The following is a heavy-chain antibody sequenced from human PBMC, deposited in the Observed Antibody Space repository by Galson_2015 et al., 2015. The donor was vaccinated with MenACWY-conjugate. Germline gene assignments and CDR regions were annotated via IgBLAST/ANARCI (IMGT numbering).Heavy chain of an antibody. D-gene: IGHD5-18*01. CDR3: ARDRGYMGLDQIDN. CDR1: GFTFSTYS. CDR2: TSSSSSAI. Sequence: SLRLSCAASGFTFSTYSMNWVRQAPGKGLEWVSYTSSSSSAIWYADSVKGRFTISRDNAKNSLYLQMNSLRDEDTAVYYCARDRGYMGLDQIDNWGQGTLVTVSS. J-gene: IGHJ4*02. V-gene: IGHV3-48*02.